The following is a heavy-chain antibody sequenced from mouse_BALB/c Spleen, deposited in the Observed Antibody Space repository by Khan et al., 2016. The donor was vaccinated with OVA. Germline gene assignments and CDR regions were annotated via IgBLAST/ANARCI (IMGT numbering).Heavy chain of an antibody. V-gene: IGHV1S135*01. Sequence: VQLKESGPELMKPGASVKISCKASGYSFTSYYIHWMMQSHGKSLEWIGYIDPFSGGTTYNQKFKGQATLTVDKSSSTAYILLSNLTSEDSAVYYCARQGFVAWFTYWGQGTLVTVSA. J-gene: IGHJ3*01. CDR2: IDPFSGGT. CDR1: GYSFTSYY. CDR3: ARQGFVAWFTY.